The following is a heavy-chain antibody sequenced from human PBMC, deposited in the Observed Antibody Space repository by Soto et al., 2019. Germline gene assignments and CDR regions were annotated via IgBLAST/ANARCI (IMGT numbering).Heavy chain of an antibody. D-gene: IGHD3-3*01. V-gene: IGHV3-33*01. CDR2: IWYDGSNK. CDR3: ASLSYYDFWSGYNLGYYGMDV. J-gene: IGHJ6*02. Sequence: GGSLRLSCAASGFTFSSYGMHWVRQAPGKGLEWVAVIWYDGSNKYYADSVKGRFTISRDNSKNTLYLQMNSLRAEDTAVYYCASLSYYDFWSGYNLGYYGMDVWGQGTTVTVSS. CDR1: GFTFSSYG.